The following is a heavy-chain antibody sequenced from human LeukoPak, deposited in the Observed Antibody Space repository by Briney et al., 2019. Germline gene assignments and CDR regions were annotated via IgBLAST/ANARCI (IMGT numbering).Heavy chain of an antibody. CDR3: AKVFARYSGSWYYFDY. CDR1: GFTFSSYG. V-gene: IGHV3-30*18. J-gene: IGHJ4*02. CDR2: ISYDGSNK. Sequence: GSLRLSCAASGFTFSSYGMHWVRQAPGKGLEWVAVISYDGSNKYYADSVKGRFTISRDNSKNTLYLQMNSLRAEDTAVYYCAKVFARYSGSWYYFDYWGQGTLVTVSS. D-gene: IGHD6-13*01.